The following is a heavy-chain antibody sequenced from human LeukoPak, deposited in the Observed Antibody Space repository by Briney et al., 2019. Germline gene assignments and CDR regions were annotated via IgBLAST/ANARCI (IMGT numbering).Heavy chain of an antibody. CDR2: IYYSGST. D-gene: IGHD2-2*01. CDR3: ARVLIASCCFDP. V-gene: IGHV4-31*03. Sequence: SQTLSLTCTVSGGSISSGGYYWSWIRQHPGKGLEWIGYIYYSGSTYYNPSLKSRVTISVDTSKNQFPLKLSSVTAADTAVYYCARVLIASCCFDPWGQGTLVTVSS. J-gene: IGHJ5*02. CDR1: GGSISSGGYY.